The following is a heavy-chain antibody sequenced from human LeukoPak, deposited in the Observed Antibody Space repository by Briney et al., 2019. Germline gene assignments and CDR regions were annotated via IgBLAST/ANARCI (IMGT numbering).Heavy chain of an antibody. CDR2: IWYDGSNK. D-gene: IGHD3-10*01. CDR1: GFTFSSYG. V-gene: IGHV3-33*06. Sequence: GGSLRLSCAASGFTFSSYGMHWVRQAPGKGLEWVALIWYDGSNKYYADSVKGRLTISRDNSKNTLYLQMNNLRAEDTAAYYCAKGSFWGQGTLVTVSS. CDR3: AKGSF. J-gene: IGHJ4*02.